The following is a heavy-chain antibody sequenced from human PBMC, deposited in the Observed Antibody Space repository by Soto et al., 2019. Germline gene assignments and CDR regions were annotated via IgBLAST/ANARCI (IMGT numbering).Heavy chain of an antibody. D-gene: IGHD3-22*01. J-gene: IGHJ6*02. CDR3: ARAIVVVIGYYYGMDV. CDR1: GGSISSGDYY. Sequence: TLSLTCTVSGGSISSGDYYWTWIRQPPGKGLEWIGYIYYSGSTYYNPSLKSRVTISVDTSKNQFSLKLSSVTAADTAVYYCARAIVVVIGYYYGMDVWGQGTTVTVSS. CDR2: IYYSGST. V-gene: IGHV4-30-4*01.